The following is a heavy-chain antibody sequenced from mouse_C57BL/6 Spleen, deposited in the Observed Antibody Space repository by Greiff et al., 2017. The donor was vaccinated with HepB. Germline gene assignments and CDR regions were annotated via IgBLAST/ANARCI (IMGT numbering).Heavy chain of an antibody. D-gene: IGHD6-1*01. Sequence: KQSCKASGYTFPSYWMHWVKQRPGRGLEWIGRIDPNSGGTKYNEKFKSKATLTVDKPSSTAYMQLSSLTSEDSAVYYCARWQRDFDYWGQGTTLTVSS. V-gene: IGHV1-72*01. J-gene: IGHJ2*01. CDR2: IDPNSGGT. CDR1: GYTFPSYW. CDR3: ARWQRDFDY.